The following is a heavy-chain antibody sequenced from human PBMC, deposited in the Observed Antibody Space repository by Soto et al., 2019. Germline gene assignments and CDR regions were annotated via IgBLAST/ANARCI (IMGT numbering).Heavy chain of an antibody. CDR3: ASQHHLSVAFDI. J-gene: IGHJ3*02. D-gene: IGHD3-16*02. V-gene: IGHV4-59*01. CDR2: IYYSGST. Sequence: PSETLSLTCTVSGGSISSYYWSWIRQPPGKGLEWIGYIYYSGSTNYNPSLKSRVTISVDTSKNQFSLKLSSVTAADTAVYYCASQHHLSVAFDIWGQGTMVTVSS. CDR1: GGSISSYY.